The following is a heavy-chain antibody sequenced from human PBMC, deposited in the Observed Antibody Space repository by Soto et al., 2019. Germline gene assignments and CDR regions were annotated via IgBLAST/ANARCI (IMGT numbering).Heavy chain of an antibody. V-gene: IGHV3-43*01. Sequence: GGSLRLSCAASGFTFDDYTMHWVRQAPEKGLEWVSLISWDGGSTYYADSVKGRFTISRDNSKNSLYLQMNSLRTEDTALYYCAKDMGPEGYCSGGSCYPDYWGQGTLVTVSS. D-gene: IGHD2-15*01. CDR2: ISWDGGST. J-gene: IGHJ4*02. CDR1: GFTFDDYT. CDR3: AKDMGPEGYCSGGSCYPDY.